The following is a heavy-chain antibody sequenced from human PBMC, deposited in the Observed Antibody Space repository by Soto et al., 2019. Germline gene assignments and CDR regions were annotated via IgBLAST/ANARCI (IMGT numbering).Heavy chain of an antibody. CDR1: GGTFSTYV. V-gene: IGHV1-69*05. CDR2: IIPMFGEP. CDR3: ARDSRGYSYGTNGLNY. J-gene: IGHJ4*02. Sequence: SVKVSCKASGGTFSTYVFNWVRQAPGQGLEWMGGIIPMFGEPNYAQKFQGRVTMTRDTSTSTVYMELSSLRSEDTAVYYCARDSRGYSYGTNGLNYWGQGTLVTVSS. D-gene: IGHD5-18*01.